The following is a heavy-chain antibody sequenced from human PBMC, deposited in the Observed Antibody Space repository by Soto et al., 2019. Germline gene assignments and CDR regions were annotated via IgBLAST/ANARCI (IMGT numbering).Heavy chain of an antibody. Sequence: GGSLRLSCAASGFTFSSYWMSWVRQAPGKGLEWVANIKQDGSEKYYVDSVKGRFTISRDNAKNSLYLQMNSLRAEDTAVYYCARDIEYSSSSDAFDIWGQGTMVTVSS. D-gene: IGHD6-6*01. J-gene: IGHJ3*02. CDR1: GFTFSSYW. V-gene: IGHV3-7*01. CDR3: ARDIEYSSSSDAFDI. CDR2: IKQDGSEK.